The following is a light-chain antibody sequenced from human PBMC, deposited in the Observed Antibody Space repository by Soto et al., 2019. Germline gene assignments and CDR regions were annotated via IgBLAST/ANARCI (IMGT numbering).Light chain of an antibody. J-gene: IGLJ3*02. V-gene: IGLV1-40*01. Sequence: QSVLTQPPSVSAAPGQRVTISCSGSSSNIGAGYDVHWYQQLPGTAPKLLIYGNTKRPSGVPDRFSGSKSGTSASLAITGLQAGDEADYYCQSYDSSLSGWVFGGGTKLTVL. CDR3: QSYDSSLSGWV. CDR2: GNT. CDR1: SSNIGAGYD.